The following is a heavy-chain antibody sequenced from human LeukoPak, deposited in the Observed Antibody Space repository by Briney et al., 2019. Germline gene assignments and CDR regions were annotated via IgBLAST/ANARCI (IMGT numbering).Heavy chain of an antibody. CDR3: ARQPYSSTWSMDY. Sequence: GESLKISCKASGYIFTNYWIGWVRQMPGKGLEWMGIIYPGDSKTGYSPSFQGQVTISADWSITTAYLQWSSLKASDTAMYYCARQPYSSTWSMDYWGQGTLVIVSS. CDR2: IYPGDSKT. J-gene: IGHJ4*02. D-gene: IGHD6-13*01. CDR1: GYIFTNYW. V-gene: IGHV5-51*01.